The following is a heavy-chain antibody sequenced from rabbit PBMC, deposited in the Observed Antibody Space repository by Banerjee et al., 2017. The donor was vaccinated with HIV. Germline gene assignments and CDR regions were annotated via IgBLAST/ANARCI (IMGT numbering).Heavy chain of an antibody. CDR3: ARDLTGSSYL. CDR1: GFSFSSSYY. Sequence: QEQLVESGGGLVQPEGSLTLTCTASGFSFSSSYYMCWVRQAPGKGLEWIACIYGSSGRTYYASWAKGRFTISKPSSTTVTLQMTSLTAADTATYFCARDLTGSSYLWGPGTLVTVS. CDR2: IYGSSGRT. J-gene: IGHJ4*01. V-gene: IGHV1S45*01. D-gene: IGHD8-1*01.